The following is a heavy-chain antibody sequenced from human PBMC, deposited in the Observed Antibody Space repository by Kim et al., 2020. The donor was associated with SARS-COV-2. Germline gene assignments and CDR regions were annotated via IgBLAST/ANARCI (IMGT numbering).Heavy chain of an antibody. D-gene: IGHD3-16*01. Sequence: ASVKVSCKASGCTFDTYALNWVRQAPGQGFEWMGWINGGNGTTNYAQNFQGRVTITRDTSATTSYMELSSLTSKDTAVYYCAREGWGSYNSLDPWGQGAL. CDR1: GCTFDTYA. V-gene: IGHV1-3*01. CDR3: AREGWGSYNSLDP. J-gene: IGHJ5*02. CDR2: INGGNGTT.